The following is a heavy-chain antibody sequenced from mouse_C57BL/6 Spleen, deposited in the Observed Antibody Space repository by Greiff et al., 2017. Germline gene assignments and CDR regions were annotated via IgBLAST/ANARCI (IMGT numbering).Heavy chain of an antibody. D-gene: IGHD2-3*01. J-gene: IGHJ4*01. CDR1: GYTFTDYE. CDR2: IDPETGGT. CDR3: TRFPDGYYGNYAMDY. Sequence: QVQLKESGAELVRPGASVTLSCKASGYTFTDYEMHWVKQTPVPGLARIGAIDPETGGTAYNQTFQGKAILTADKSSSTAYMELRSVTSEDSAVYYCTRFPDGYYGNYAMDYWGQVASVTVSS. V-gene: IGHV1-15*01.